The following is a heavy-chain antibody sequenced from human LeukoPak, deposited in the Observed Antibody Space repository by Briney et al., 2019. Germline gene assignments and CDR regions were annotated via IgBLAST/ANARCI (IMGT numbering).Heavy chain of an antibody. CDR1: GGTFSSYA. CDR2: IIPIFGTA. D-gene: IGHD2-15*01. Sequence: GASVKVSCKASGGTFSSYAISWVRQAPGQGLEWMGGIIPIFGTANYAQKFQGRVTITADKSTSTAYMELSSLRSEDTAVYYCARVDGYCSGGSCQHSKKYFDPWGQGTLVTVSS. V-gene: IGHV1-69*06. J-gene: IGHJ5*02. CDR3: ARVDGYCSGGSCQHSKKYFDP.